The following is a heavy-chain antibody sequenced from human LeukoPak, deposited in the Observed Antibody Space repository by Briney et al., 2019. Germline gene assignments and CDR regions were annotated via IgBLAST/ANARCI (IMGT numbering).Heavy chain of an antibody. J-gene: IGHJ1*01. Sequence: GGSLRLSCAASGFTFSGYGMHWVRQAPGKGLEWVAVIWYDGSTKYYADSVKGRFTISRDNAKNSVYLQMNSLRAEDTAVYYCAREFTRGFPHWGQGTLVTVSS. CDR2: IWYDGSTK. CDR1: GFTFSGYG. V-gene: IGHV3-33*01. D-gene: IGHD3-10*01. CDR3: AREFTRGFPH.